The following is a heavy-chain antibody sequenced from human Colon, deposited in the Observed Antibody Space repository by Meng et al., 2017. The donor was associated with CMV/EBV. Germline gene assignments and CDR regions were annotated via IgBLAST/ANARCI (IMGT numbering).Heavy chain of an antibody. Sequence: GESLKISCAASGFTFSSYGMHWVRQAPGRGLEWVASINSYAYNIGYADSVKGRFTISRDNAKNSLYLKMNSLGAEDTAVYFCVREIRRSWFDPWGQGTLVTVSS. V-gene: IGHV3-21*01. CDR3: VREIRRSWFDP. D-gene: IGHD4-17*01. J-gene: IGHJ5*02. CDR2: INSYAYNI. CDR1: GFTFSSYG.